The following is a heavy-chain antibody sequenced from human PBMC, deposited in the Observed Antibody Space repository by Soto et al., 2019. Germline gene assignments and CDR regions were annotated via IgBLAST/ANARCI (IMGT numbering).Heavy chain of an antibody. CDR2: INPSGGST. J-gene: IGHJ4*02. V-gene: IGHV1-46*01. CDR3: ARELPEYSSSPSAGY. Sequence: ASVKVSCKASGYTFTSYYMHWVRQAPGQGLEWMGIINPSGGSTSYAQKFQGRVTMTRDTSTSTVYMELSSLRSEDTAVYYCARELPEYSSSPSAGYWGQGTLVTVSS. CDR1: GYTFTSYY. D-gene: IGHD6-6*01.